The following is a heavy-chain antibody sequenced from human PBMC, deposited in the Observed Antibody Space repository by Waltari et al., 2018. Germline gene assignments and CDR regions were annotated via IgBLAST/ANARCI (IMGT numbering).Heavy chain of an antibody. CDR2: IYSGGST. Sequence: QAPGKGLEWVAVIYSGGSTYYADSVKGRCTISRDNSKNTLYLQMNSLRAEDTAVYYCARDVGAVTASFDYWGQGTLVTVSS. CDR3: ARDVGAVTASFDY. V-gene: IGHV3-66*01. D-gene: IGHD2-21*02. J-gene: IGHJ4*02.